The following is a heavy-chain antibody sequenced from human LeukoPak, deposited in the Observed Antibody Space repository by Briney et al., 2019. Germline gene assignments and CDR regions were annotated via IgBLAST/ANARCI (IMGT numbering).Heavy chain of an antibody. CDR2: IIPILGLA. CDR1: GGTFSSYA. J-gene: IGHJ5*02. Sequence: SVKVSCKASGGTFSSYAISWVRQAPGKGLEWMGGIIPILGLANYAQKFQGRVTITADKSTSTAYMELSSLRSEDTAVYYCASVLSGIAVAGSFDPWGQGTLVTVSS. V-gene: IGHV1-69*10. D-gene: IGHD6-19*01. CDR3: ASVLSGIAVAGSFDP.